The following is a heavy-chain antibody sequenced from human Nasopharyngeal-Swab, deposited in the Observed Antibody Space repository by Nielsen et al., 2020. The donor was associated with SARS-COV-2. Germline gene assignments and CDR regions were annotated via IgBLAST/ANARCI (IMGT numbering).Heavy chain of an antibody. CDR2: ISSSSSTI. CDR1: GFNFSSYS. D-gene: IGHD2-8*01. J-gene: IGHJ6*02. V-gene: IGHV3-48*04. Sequence: GESLKISCAASGFNFSSYSMNWVRQTPGKGLDWVSYISSSSSTIYYADPLKGRFTISRDNAKNSLYLQMNSLRAEDTAVYYCARDSVNCTNGVCYRFYYYGMDVWGQGTTVTVSS. CDR3: ARDSVNCTNGVCYRFYYYGMDV.